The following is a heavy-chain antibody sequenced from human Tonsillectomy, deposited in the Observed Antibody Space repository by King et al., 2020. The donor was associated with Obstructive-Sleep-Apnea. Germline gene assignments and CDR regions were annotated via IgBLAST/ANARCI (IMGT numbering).Heavy chain of an antibody. D-gene: IGHD3-22*01. Sequence: QLVQSGAEVRKPGASVKLSCKASGYTFTGYYLHWVRQAPGQGLEWMGWIHPNSGVTNYAQKFPGRVTMNSDTSISTVYMGLSSLRSDDTAMFYCARDFSYYDNNGTICHWGQGTLVTVAS. CDR1: GYTFTGYY. V-gene: IGHV1-2*02. CDR2: IHPNSGVT. CDR3: ARDFSYYDNNGTICH. J-gene: IGHJ4*02.